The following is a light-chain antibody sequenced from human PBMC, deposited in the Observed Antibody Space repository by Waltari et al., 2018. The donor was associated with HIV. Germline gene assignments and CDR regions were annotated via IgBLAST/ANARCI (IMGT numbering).Light chain of an antibody. J-gene: IGLJ3*02. V-gene: IGLV2-14*01. CDR2: EVG. CDR1: SMYVGVYNY. Sequence: QSALTQPASVSGSPGQWITIPCTGTSMYVGVYNYVTWFQQHPGKVPKLLIYEVGNRPSGVSYRFSGSKSGNTASLTISGLQAEDEADYYCASYTSTSARVFGVGTKVTVL. CDR3: ASYTSTSARV.